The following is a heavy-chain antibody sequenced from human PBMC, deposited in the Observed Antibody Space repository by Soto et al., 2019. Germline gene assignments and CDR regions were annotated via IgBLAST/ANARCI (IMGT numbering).Heavy chain of an antibody. J-gene: IGHJ4*02. CDR1: GDSISSGDYY. CDR2: IYYSGNT. V-gene: IGHV4-30-4*01. D-gene: IGHD6-13*01. CDR3: AATSGYSYSWIDY. Sequence: TLSLTCTVSGDSISSGDYYWSWIRQPPGKGLEWIGCIYYSGNTYYNPSLKRRFSISVDTSKNQFSLQLSSVTVADTAVYYCAATSGYSYSWIDYWGQGTLVTVSS.